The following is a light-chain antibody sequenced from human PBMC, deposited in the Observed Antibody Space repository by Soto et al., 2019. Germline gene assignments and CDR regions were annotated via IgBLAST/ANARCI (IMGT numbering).Light chain of an antibody. CDR3: QQRRNWPPVT. CDR2: DAS. Sequence: EIVLTQSPATLSLSPGERATLSCRASQSVSSYLAWYQQKPGQAPRLLIYDASNRATGIQARFSGSGSGTDFTLTISSLEPEDFAVYYCQQRRNWPPVTFGGGTKVEIK. J-gene: IGKJ4*01. V-gene: IGKV3-11*01. CDR1: QSVSSY.